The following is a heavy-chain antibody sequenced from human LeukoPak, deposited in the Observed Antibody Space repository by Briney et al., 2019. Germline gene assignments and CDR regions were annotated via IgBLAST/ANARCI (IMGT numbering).Heavy chain of an antibody. CDR2: IIPIFGTA. Sequence: ASVKVSCKASGGTFSSYAISWVRQAPGQGLEWMGGIIPIFGTANYAQKFQGRVTITADESTSTAYMELSSLRSEDTAVYYCASHTRGGYSYYYYNRDVGGKGPRVPIP. D-gene: IGHD5-12*01. J-gene: IGHJ6*03. CDR1: GGTFSSYA. V-gene: IGHV1-69*13. CDR3: ASHTRGGYSYYYYNRDV.